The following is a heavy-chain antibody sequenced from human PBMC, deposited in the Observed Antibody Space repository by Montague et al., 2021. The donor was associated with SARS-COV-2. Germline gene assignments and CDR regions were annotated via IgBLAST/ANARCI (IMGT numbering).Heavy chain of an antibody. J-gene: IGHJ3*02. D-gene: IGHD2-15*01. V-gene: IGHV3-33*01. Sequence: SLRLSCAASRFSFRSYGMHWVRQAPGKGLEWVAAIWDDGSHKDYVDSVKGRFSISRDNSKNTLFLQMNTLKVEDTAIYYCARDLGGGFCSSGSAGCDAFDIWGQGTIVTVSS. CDR2: IWDDGSHK. CDR1: RFSFRSYG. CDR3: ARDLGGGFCSSGSAGCDAFDI.